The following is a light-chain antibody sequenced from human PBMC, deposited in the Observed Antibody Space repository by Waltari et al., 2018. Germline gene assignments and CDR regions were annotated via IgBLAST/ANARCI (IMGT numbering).Light chain of an antibody. CDR3: QQYGTPQGYI. V-gene: IGKV3-20*01. CDR1: QRVSSNY. J-gene: IGKJ2*01. Sequence: EIVLTQSPGTLSLSPGETATLFCRANQRVSSNYFAWDQKKAGQPPTLLIYGASNRASGVPDRFSGRVSGAEFTLTISRLDPEDFAVYYCQQYGTPQGYIFGQGTKVDI. CDR2: GAS.